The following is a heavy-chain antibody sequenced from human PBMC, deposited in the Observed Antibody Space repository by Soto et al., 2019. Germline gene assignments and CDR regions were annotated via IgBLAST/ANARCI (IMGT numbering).Heavy chain of an antibody. CDR1: GYSFTSYW. V-gene: IGHV5-10-1*01. J-gene: IGHJ5*02. Sequence: GESLKISCKGSGYSFTSYWISWVRQMPGKGLEWMGRIDPSDSYTNYSPSFQAHVTISAEKSISTAYLQWSSLKASDTAMYYCAIRWLDPPYYSWGQGTLVTVSP. CDR3: AIRWLDPPYYS. CDR2: IDPSDSYT. D-gene: IGHD3-22*01.